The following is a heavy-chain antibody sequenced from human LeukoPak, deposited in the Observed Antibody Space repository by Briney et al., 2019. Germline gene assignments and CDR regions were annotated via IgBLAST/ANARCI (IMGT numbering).Heavy chain of an antibody. CDR3: ARSDYDILTGSWFDP. Sequence: GGSLRLSCAASGFTFSNSAMSWVRQAPGKGLEWVSDINGSGGSTYYADSVKGRFTISRDNSKNTLYLQMNSLRAEDTAVYYCARSDYDILTGSWFDPWGQGTLVTVSS. J-gene: IGHJ5*02. D-gene: IGHD3-9*01. CDR2: INGSGGST. CDR1: GFTFSNSA. V-gene: IGHV3-23*01.